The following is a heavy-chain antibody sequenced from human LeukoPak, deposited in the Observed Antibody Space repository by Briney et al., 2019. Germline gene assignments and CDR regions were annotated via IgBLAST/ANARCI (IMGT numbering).Heavy chain of an antibody. CDR3: AKDQGKNGSYDH. CDR1: GFTFSSYG. J-gene: IGHJ4*02. D-gene: IGHD3-10*01. V-gene: IGHV3-30*02. Sequence: GGSLRLSCAASGFTFSSYGMDWVRQAPGQGLEWVAFIQRDGGYEYYADSVKGRFTISRDNSKNTLYLEMNSLRSEDTAVYYCAKDQGKNGSYDHWGQGTLVTVSS. CDR2: IQRDGGYE.